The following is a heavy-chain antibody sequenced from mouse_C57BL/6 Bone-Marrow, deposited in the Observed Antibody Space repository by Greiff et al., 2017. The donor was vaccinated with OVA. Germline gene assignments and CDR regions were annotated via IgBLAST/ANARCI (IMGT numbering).Heavy chain of an antibody. CDR1: GFSFNTYA. CDR2: IRSKSNNYAT. D-gene: IGHD1-1*01. J-gene: IGHJ2*01. V-gene: IGHV10-1*01. Sequence: EVKLVESGGGLVQPKGSLKLSCAASGFSFNTYAMNWVRQAPGKGLEWVARIRSKSNNYATYYADSVKDRFTISRDDSESMLCLQMNNLKTEDTAMYYCVRQGYGSSYADYFDYWGQGTTLTVSS. CDR3: VRQGYGSSYADYFDY.